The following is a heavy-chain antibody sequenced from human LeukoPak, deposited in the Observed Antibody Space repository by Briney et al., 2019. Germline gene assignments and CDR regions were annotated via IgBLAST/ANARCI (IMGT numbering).Heavy chain of an antibody. CDR1: GDSISSSSYY. D-gene: IGHD3-9*01. CDR2: IYYSGST. J-gene: IGHJ4*02. V-gene: IGHV4-39*01. Sequence: SETLSLTCTVSGDSISSSSYYWGWIRQPPGKGLEWIGSIYYSGSTYYNPSLKSRVTISVDTSKNQFSLKLSSVTAADTAVYYCANILTGYYNVDGDYWGQGTLVTVSS. CDR3: ANILTGYYNVDGDY.